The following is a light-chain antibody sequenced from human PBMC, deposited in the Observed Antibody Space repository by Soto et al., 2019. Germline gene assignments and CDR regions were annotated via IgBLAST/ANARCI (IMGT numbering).Light chain of an antibody. CDR2: KAS. CDR1: QSISSW. Sequence: DIQMTQSPSTLSASVGDRVTITCRASQSISSWLAWYQQKPGKAPKLLIYKASSLESGVPSRFSGSGSGTEFTLTISSLQPEDSATYYCLQHNSYPLTFGGGTKVEIK. CDR3: LQHNSYPLT. V-gene: IGKV1-5*03. J-gene: IGKJ4*01.